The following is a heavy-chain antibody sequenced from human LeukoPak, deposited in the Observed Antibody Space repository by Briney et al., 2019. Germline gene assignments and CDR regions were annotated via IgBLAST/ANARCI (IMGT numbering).Heavy chain of an antibody. J-gene: IGHJ4*02. Sequence: GGSLRLSCAASGFTFSSYGMHWVRQAPGKGLEWVAFIRYDGSNKYYADSVKGRFTISRDNSKHTLYLQMNSLRAEDTAVYYCAKDRTPKGRFARYYFDYWGQGTLVTVSS. CDR2: IRYDGSNK. CDR3: AKDRTPKGRFARYYFDY. V-gene: IGHV3-30*02. CDR1: GFTFSSYG. D-gene: IGHD1-14*01.